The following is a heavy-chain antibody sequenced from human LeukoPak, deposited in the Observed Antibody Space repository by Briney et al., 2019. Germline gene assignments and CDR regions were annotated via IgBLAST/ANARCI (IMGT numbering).Heavy chain of an antibody. CDR2: IYTSGST. D-gene: IGHD6-19*01. V-gene: IGHV4-4*07. CDR3: ARAGRMAEPGTFDI. J-gene: IGHJ3*02. Sequence: PSETLSLTCTVPGGSISSYYWTRIRQPAGKGLEWIGRIYTSGSTDYNPSLKSRVTMSIDTSKNQFSLKLSSVTSADTAVYYCARAGRMAEPGTFDIWGQGTMVTVSS. CDR1: GGSISSYY.